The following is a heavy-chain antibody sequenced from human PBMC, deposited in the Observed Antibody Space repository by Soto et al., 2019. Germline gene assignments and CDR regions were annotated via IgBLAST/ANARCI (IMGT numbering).Heavy chain of an antibody. D-gene: IGHD2-2*01. J-gene: IGHJ3*02. CDR3: ARLTCSNTRCLKLNGFDI. CDR2: IYHSGST. V-gene: IGHV4-30-2*01. CDR1: GGSISSGGYS. Sequence: TLSLTCAVSGGSISSGGYSWSWIRQPPGKGLEWIGYIYHSGSTYYNPSPKSRVTISVDTSKNQFSLKLSSVTAADTAVYYCARLTCSNTRCLKLNGFDIWGQGTMVTVSS.